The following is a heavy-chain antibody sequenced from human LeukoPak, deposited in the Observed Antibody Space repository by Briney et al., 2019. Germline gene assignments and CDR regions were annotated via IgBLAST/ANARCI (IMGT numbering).Heavy chain of an antibody. CDR2: IYHSGST. Sequence: SGTLSLTCTVSSGSISTSNYYWGWVRQPPGKALEWIGEIYHSGSTNYNPSLKSRVTISVDKSKNQFSLKLSSVTAADTAVYYCARVDSSGYLGHYYYYYYMDVWGKGTTVTVSS. V-gene: IGHV4-39*07. J-gene: IGHJ6*03. D-gene: IGHD3-22*01. CDR3: ARVDSSGYLGHYYYYYYMDV. CDR1: SGSISTSNYY.